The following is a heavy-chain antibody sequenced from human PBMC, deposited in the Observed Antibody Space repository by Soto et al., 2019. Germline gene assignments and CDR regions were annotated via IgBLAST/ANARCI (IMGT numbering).Heavy chain of an antibody. J-gene: IGHJ4*02. CDR1: GFTFSSYA. CDR2: ISGSGGST. CDR3: AKADRLSFITMIVVVITSLDY. D-gene: IGHD3-22*01. Sequence: GGSLRLSCAASGFTFSSYAMSWVRQAPGKGLEWVSAISGSGGSTYYADSVKGRFTISRDNSKNTLYLQMNSLRAEDTAVYYCAKADRLSFITMIVVVITSLDYWGQGTLVTVSS. V-gene: IGHV3-23*01.